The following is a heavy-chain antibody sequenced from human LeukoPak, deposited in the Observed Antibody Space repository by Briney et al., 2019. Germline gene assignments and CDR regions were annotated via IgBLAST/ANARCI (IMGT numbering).Heavy chain of an antibody. CDR2: INHSGST. V-gene: IGHV4-34*01. Sequence: SETLSLTCTVSGGSISSYYWSWIRQPPGKGLEWIGEINHSGSTNYNPSLKSRVTISVDTSKNQFSLKLSSVTAADTAVYYCARGTPFGSSWYIYWGQGTLVTVSS. D-gene: IGHD6-13*01. CDR1: GGSISSYY. CDR3: ARGTPFGSSWYIY. J-gene: IGHJ4*02.